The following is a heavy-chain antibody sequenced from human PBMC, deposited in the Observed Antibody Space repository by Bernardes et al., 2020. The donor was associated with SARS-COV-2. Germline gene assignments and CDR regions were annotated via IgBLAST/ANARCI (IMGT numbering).Heavy chain of an antibody. CDR2: INEDGSEI. CDR3: ATSPPYDSSGYYFDYYYYGMDV. D-gene: IGHD3-22*01. V-gene: IGHV3-7*01. CDR1: GFTFSSYS. Sequence: VGSLRLSCAVSGFTFSSYSMTWVRQAPGKGLEWVANINEDGSEIKYVDSVKGRFTISRDNARNSLYLQMNSLRAEDTAVYYCATSPPYDSSGYYFDYYYYGMDVWGQGTTVTVSS. J-gene: IGHJ6*02.